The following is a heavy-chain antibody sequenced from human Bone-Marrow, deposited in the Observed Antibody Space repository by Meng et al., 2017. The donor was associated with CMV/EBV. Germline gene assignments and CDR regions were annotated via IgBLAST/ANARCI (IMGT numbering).Heavy chain of an antibody. V-gene: IGHV4-34*01. CDR3: ATLSGYCSGGSCYPDV. CDR1: GGSFSGYY. J-gene: IGHJ4*01. Sequence: ESLKISCAVYGGSFSGYYWSWIRQPPGKGLEWIGEINHSGSTNYNPSLKSRVTISVDTSKKQFSLKLTSVTAADTAVYYCATLSGYCSGGSCYPDVWGQGTRVTVSS. CDR2: INHSGST. D-gene: IGHD2-15*01.